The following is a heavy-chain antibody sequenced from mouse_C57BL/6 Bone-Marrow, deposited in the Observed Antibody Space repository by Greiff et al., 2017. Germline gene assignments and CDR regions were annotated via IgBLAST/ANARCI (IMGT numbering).Heavy chain of an antibody. Sequence: QVQLQQPGAELVRPGTSVKLSCKASGYTFTSYWMHWVKQRPGQGLEWIGVIDPSDSYTNSNQKFKGKATLTVDTSSSTAYMQLSSLTSEDSAVYYCARWDYDGRDYYFDYWGQGTTLTVSS. CDR2: IDPSDSYT. D-gene: IGHD2-4*01. J-gene: IGHJ2*01. CDR3: ARWDYDGRDYYFDY. CDR1: GYTFTSYW. V-gene: IGHV1-59*01.